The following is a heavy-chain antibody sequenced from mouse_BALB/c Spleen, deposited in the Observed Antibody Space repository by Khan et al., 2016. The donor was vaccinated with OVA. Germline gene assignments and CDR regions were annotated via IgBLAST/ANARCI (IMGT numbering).Heavy chain of an antibody. V-gene: IGHV1-7*01. Sequence: QVQLQQSGAELAKPGASVKMSCKASGYTFTTYWMHWVKQRPEQGLEWIGYINPTSGYTDYNEKFKDRATLSADRSSSTAYMQLSSLTSEDSAVYYCTRDRIDYWGQGTTLTVSS. CDR2: INPTSGYT. J-gene: IGHJ2*01. CDR3: TRDRIDY. CDR1: GYTFTTYW.